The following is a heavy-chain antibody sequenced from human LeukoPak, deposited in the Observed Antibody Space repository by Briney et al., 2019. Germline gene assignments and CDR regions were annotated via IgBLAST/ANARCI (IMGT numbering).Heavy chain of an antibody. CDR2: IYHSGST. CDR3: ASLLGYCSSTSCFDAFDI. J-gene: IGHJ3*02. D-gene: IGHD2-2*01. Sequence: SETLSLTCAVSGYSISSGYYWGWIRQPPGKGLEWIGSIYHSGSTYYNPSLKSRVTISVDTSKNQFSLKLSSVPAADTAVYYCASLLGYCSSTSCFDAFDIWGQGTMVTVSS. CDR1: GYSISSGYY. V-gene: IGHV4-38-2*01.